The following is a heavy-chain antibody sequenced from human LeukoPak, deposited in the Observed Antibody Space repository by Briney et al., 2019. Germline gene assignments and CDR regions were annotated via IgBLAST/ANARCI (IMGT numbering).Heavy chain of an antibody. CDR1: GGSFSGYY. CDR3: ARGRHYVWGSYRYSPLNWFDP. V-gene: IGHV4-34*01. D-gene: IGHD3-16*02. J-gene: IGHJ5*02. Sequence: SETLSLTCAVYGGSFSGYYWSWIRQPPGKGLEWIGEINHSGSTNYNPSLKSRVTISVDTSKNQFSLKLSSVTAADTAVYYCARGRHYVWGSYRYSPLNWFDPWGQGTLVTVSS. CDR2: INHSGST.